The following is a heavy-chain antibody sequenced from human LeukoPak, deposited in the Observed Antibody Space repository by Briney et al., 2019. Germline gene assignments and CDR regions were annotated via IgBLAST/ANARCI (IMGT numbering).Heavy chain of an antibody. Sequence: SETLSLTCAVYGGSFSGYYWSWIRQPPGKGLEWIGEINHSGSTNYNPSLKSRVTISVDTSKNQFSLKLSSVTAADTAVYYCARVFTSTYYYGSGSYYLFDYWGQGTLVTVSS. CDR1: GGSFSGYY. CDR2: INHSGST. D-gene: IGHD3-10*01. V-gene: IGHV4-34*01. J-gene: IGHJ4*02. CDR3: ARVFTSTYYYGSGSYYLFDY.